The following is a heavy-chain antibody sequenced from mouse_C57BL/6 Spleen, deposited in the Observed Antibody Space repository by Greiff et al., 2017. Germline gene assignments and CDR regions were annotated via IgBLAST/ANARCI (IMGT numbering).Heavy chain of an antibody. CDR3: ERYSKDAMAY. V-gene: IGHV7-3*01. J-gene: IGHJ4*01. CDR1: GFTFTDYY. Sequence: EVQGVESGGGLVQPGGSLSLSCAASGFTFTDYYMSWVRQPPGKALEWLGFIRNKANGYTTEYSAYVKVRFTISRDNSQSILYLQMNALRAEDSATYYCERYSKDAMAYWGQGTLVTVSS. CDR2: IRNKANGYTT.